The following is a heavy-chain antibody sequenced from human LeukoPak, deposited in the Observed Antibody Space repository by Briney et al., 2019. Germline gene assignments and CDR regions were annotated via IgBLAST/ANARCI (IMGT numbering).Heavy chain of an antibody. CDR2: IYTSGST. V-gene: IGHV4-61*02. J-gene: IGHJ3*02. CDR1: GGSISSGSYY. CDR3: ARVIHWAFDI. D-gene: IGHD2/OR15-2a*01. Sequence: SETLSLTCTVSGGSISSGSYYWSWIRQPARKGLEWIGRIYTSGSTNYNPSLKSRVTISVDTSKNQFSLKLSSVTAADTAVYYCARVIHWAFDIWGQGTMVTVSS.